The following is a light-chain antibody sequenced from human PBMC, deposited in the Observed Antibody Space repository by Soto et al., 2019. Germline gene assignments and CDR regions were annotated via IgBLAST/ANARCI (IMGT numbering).Light chain of an antibody. J-gene: IGKJ1*01. CDR2: GAS. Sequence: EIVLTQSPGTLSLYPGERATLSCRASQSVTKSLAWYQQKPGQAPRLLIYGASSRATGIPDRFSGSGSGTDFTLTISGLEPEDFAVYYCQQYGGSPRTFGQGSKVAI. CDR3: QQYGGSPRT. CDR1: QSVTKS. V-gene: IGKV3-20*01.